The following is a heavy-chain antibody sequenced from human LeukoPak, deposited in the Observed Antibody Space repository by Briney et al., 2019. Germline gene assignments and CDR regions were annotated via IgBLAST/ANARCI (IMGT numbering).Heavy chain of an antibody. CDR2: ISASGDNT. CDR3: AKGRAFYGDYDC. D-gene: IGHD4-17*01. CDR1: GFTFSSHA. J-gene: IGHJ4*02. Sequence: PGGSLRLSCVASGFTFSSHAMSWVRHAPGKGLEWVSAISASGDNTYYADSVKGRFTISRDNSKNTLNLQMNSLRGEDTAIYYCAKGRAFYGDYDCWGQGTLVTVSS. V-gene: IGHV3-23*01.